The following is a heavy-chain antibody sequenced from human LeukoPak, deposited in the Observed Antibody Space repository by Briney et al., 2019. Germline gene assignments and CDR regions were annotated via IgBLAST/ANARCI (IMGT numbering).Heavy chain of an antibody. V-gene: IGHV3-23*01. Sequence: GGSLRLSCAASGFTFSSYGMSWVRQAPGKGLEWVSAISGSGGSTYYADSVKGRFTISRDNSKNTPYLQMNSLRAEDTAVYYCAKYLVRTDIDYGLDAFDIWGQGTMVTVSS. CDR3: AKYLVRTDIDYGLDAFDI. CDR1: GFTFSSYG. CDR2: ISGSGGST. J-gene: IGHJ3*02. D-gene: IGHD4-17*01.